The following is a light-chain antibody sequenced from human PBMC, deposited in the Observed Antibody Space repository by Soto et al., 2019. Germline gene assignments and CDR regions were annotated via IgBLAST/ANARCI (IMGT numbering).Light chain of an antibody. CDR1: QSVSSN. CDR2: GAS. V-gene: IGKV3-15*01. J-gene: IGKJ2*01. CDR3: QQYDNWLRT. Sequence: EIVMTQSPATLSVSPGERATLSCRASQSVSSNLAWYQQTPGQAPRLLIYGASTRATGIPERFSGIGSGTEFTLTISSLQSEDLAVYYCQQYDNWLRTFGQGTKLEIK.